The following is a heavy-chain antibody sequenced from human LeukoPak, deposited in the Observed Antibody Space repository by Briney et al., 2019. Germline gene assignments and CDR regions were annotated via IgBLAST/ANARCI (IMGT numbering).Heavy chain of an antibody. D-gene: IGHD2-21*02. CDR2: ISGSGDST. Sequence: PGGSLRLSCAASGFTFSIYAMSWVRQAPGEGLEWGSAISGSGDSTYYADSVEGRFTISRDNSKNTLYLQMNSLRAEDTAVYYCAKDRCGSDCPSPETNYFDDWGQGTLVTVSS. J-gene: IGHJ4*02. CDR3: AKDRCGSDCPSPETNYFDD. V-gene: IGHV3-23*01. CDR1: GFTFSIYA.